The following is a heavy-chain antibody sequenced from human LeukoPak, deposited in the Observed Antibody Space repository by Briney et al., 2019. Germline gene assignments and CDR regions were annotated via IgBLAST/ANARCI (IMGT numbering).Heavy chain of an antibody. Sequence: ASVKVSCKASGYTFTGYYMHWVRQAPGQGLEWMGRINPNSGGTNYAQKFQGSVTMTRDTSISTAYMELSRLRSDDTAVYYCARDLVLFNWVYFDYWGQGTLVTVSS. V-gene: IGHV1-2*06. J-gene: IGHJ4*02. CDR3: ARDLVLFNWVYFDY. CDR2: INPNSGGT. CDR1: GYTFTGYY. D-gene: IGHD7-27*01.